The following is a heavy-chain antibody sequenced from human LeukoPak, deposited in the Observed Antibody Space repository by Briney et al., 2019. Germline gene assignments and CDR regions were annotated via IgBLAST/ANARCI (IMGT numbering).Heavy chain of an antibody. J-gene: IGHJ4*02. CDR3: AAAYCGGDCYSFDY. V-gene: IGHV1-58*02. CDR2: IVVGSGNT. CDR1: GFTFTSSA. D-gene: IGHD2-21*02. Sequence: KISCKASGFTFTSSAMQWVRQARGQRLEWIGWIVVGSGNTNYAQKFQERVTITRDMSTSTAYMELSSLRSEDTAVYYCAAAYCGGDCYSFDYWGQGTLVTVSS.